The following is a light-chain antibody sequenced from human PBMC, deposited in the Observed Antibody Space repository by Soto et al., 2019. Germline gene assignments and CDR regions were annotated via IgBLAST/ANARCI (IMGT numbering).Light chain of an antibody. CDR2: GAS. CDR3: QQYSTSPLT. V-gene: IGKV3-20*01. Sequence: EIVLTQSPATLSLSPGERATLSCRASQSVSDNYLAWYQQKAGQAPRLVIYGASSRATGIPDRFSASGSGTDFTLTISRLEPEDFAVYYCQQYSTSPLTFGQGTKVDIK. CDR1: QSVSDNY. J-gene: IGKJ1*01.